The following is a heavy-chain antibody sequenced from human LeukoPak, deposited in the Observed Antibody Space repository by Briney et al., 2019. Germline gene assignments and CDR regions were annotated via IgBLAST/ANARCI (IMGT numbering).Heavy chain of an antibody. CDR1: GFTFSSYA. V-gene: IGHV3-23*01. Sequence: GGSLRLSYAASGFTFSSYAMSWVRQAPGKGLEWVSAISGSGGSTYYADSVKGRFTTSRDNSKNTLYLQMNSLRAEDTAVYYCAKVSARDGYNTFGYWGQGTLVTVSS. CDR3: AKVSARDGYNTFGY. CDR2: ISGSGGST. D-gene: IGHD5-24*01. J-gene: IGHJ4*02.